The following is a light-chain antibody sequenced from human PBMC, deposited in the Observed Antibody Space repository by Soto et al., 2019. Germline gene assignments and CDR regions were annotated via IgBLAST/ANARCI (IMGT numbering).Light chain of an antibody. CDR2: DAS. CDR3: QQYHKWPPIT. Sequence: EIVLTQSPATLSFSPGERATLSCRASQSVSSYLAWYQQKPGQAPRLLIYDASNRATGIPARFSGSGSGTDFTLTISSLEPEDSAVYYCQQYHKWPPITFGQGTRLEI. J-gene: IGKJ5*01. CDR1: QSVSSY. V-gene: IGKV3-11*01.